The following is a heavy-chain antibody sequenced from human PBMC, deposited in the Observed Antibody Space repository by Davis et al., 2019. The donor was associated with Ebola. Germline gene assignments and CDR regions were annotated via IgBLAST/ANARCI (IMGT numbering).Heavy chain of an antibody. D-gene: IGHD4-23*01. V-gene: IGHV1-58*02. CDR3: AAAGSNKAFDI. CDR1: GFTFTSSA. J-gene: IGHJ3*02. CDR2: IVVGSGNT. Sequence: AASVKVSCKASGFTFTSSAMQWVRQARGQRLEWIGWIVVGSGNTNYAQKFQERVTITRDMSTSTAYMELSSLRSEETAVYYCAAAGSNKAFDIWGQGTMVTVSS.